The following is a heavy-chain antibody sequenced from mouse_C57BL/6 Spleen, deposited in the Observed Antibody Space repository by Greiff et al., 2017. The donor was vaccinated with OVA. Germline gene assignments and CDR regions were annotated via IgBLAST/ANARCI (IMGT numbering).Heavy chain of an antibody. Sequence: QVQLQQSGAELARPGASVKMSCKASGYTFTSYTMHWVKQRPGQGLEWIGYINPSSGYTKYNQKFKDKATLTADKSSSTAYMQLSSLTSEDSAVYYCAMSRGYAMDYWGQGTSVTVSS. V-gene: IGHV1-4*01. CDR2: INPSSGYT. CDR3: AMSRGYAMDY. CDR1: GYTFTSYT. J-gene: IGHJ4*01.